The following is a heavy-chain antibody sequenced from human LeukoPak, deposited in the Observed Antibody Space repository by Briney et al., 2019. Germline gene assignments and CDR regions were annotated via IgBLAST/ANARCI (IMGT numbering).Heavy chain of an antibody. Sequence: ASVKVSCKASGYTFTSYDINWVRQATGQGLEWMGWMNPNSGNTGYAQKFQGRVTITRNTSISTAYMELSSLRSEDTAVYYCARGRRLRGWFDPWGQGTLVTVSS. V-gene: IGHV1-8*01. D-gene: IGHD1-14*01. CDR1: GYTFTSYD. J-gene: IGHJ5*02. CDR3: ARGRRLRGWFDP. CDR2: MNPNSGNT.